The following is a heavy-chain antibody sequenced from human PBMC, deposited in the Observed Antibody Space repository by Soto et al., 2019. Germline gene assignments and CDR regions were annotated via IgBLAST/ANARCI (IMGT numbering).Heavy chain of an antibody. CDR3: ARGRYCLTGRCFPNWFDS. CDR2: IYKSATT. D-gene: IGHD2-15*01. CDR1: GDSISTVDYF. Sequence: QVQLLESGPGLVKPSQTLSLTCSVSGDSISTVDYFWAWIRQPPGQALEYIGYIYKSATTYYNPSFESPVAISLDTSKSQFPLNVTSVTAADTAVYFCARGRYCLTGRCFPNWFDSWGQGTLVTVSS. J-gene: IGHJ5*01. V-gene: IGHV4-30-4*01.